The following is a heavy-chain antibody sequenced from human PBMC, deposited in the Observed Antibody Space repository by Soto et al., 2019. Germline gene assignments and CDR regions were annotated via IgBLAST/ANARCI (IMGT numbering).Heavy chain of an antibody. V-gene: IGHV4-34*01. CDR3: ARGPIQLLPYNWFDP. CDR1: GGSFSGYY. J-gene: IGHJ5*02. Sequence: SETLSLTCAVYGGSFSGYYWSWIRQPPGKGLEWIGEINHSGSTNYNPSLKSRVTISVDTSKNQFSLKLSSVTAADTAVYYCARGPIQLLPYNWFDPWGQGTLVTVSS. CDR2: INHSGST. D-gene: IGHD5-18*01.